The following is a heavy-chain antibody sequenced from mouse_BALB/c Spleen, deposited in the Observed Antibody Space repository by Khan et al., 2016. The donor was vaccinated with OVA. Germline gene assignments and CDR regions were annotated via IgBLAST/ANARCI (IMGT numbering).Heavy chain of an antibody. CDR2: VTYSGNT. CDR3: ARSYGSWAMDY. J-gene: IGHJ4*01. CDR1: GDSITSGF. Sequence: EVQLQESGPSLVKPSQTLSLTCSVTGDSITSGFWNWIRKFPGNKFEYMGYVTYSGNTYYNPSLKSRISITRDTSKSKYYLQFNSVTTEDTATYFCARSYGSWAMDYWGQGTSVTVSS. V-gene: IGHV3-8*02. D-gene: IGHD1-1*01.